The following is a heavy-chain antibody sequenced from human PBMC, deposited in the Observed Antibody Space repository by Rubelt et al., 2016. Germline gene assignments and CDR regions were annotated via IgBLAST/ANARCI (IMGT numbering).Heavy chain of an antibody. CDR1: GFTFSSYW. CDR3: AKGGNVVVTARLYYFDY. CDR2: IRYDGSNK. V-gene: IGHV3-30*02. Sequence: VQLVESGGGLVQPGGSLRLSCAASGFTFSSYWMSWVRQAPGKGLEWVAFIRYDGSNKYYADSVKGRFTISRDNSKNTLYLQMNSLRAEDTAVYYCAKGGNVVVTARLYYFDYWGQGTLVTVSS. J-gene: IGHJ4*02. D-gene: IGHD2-21*02.